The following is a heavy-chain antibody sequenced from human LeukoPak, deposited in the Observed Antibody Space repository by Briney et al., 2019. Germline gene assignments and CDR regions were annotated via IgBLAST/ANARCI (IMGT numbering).Heavy chain of an antibody. J-gene: IGHJ4*02. CDR1: GYTFTSYY. Sequence: ASVKVSCKASGYTFTSYYMHWVRQAPGQGLEWMGIINPSGGSTSYAQKFQGRVTMTRDMSTSTVYMELSSLRSEDTAVYYCARVSPLYYFDYWGQGTLVTVSS. CDR3: ARVSPLYYFDY. CDR2: INPSGGST. V-gene: IGHV1-46*01.